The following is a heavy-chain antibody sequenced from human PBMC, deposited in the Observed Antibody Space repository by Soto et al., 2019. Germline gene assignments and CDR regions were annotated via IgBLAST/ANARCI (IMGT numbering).Heavy chain of an antibody. CDR1: GFTFSSYA. CDR3: AKEGLLYKYQLLFDAFDI. D-gene: IGHD2-2*01. V-gene: IGHV3-23*01. CDR2: ISGSGGST. J-gene: IGHJ3*02. Sequence: GGSLRLSCAASGFTFSSYAMSWVRQAPGKGLEWVSAISGSGGSTYYADSVKGRFTISRDNSKNTLYLQMNSLRAEDTAVYYCAKEGLLYKYQLLFDAFDIWGQGTMVTVSS.